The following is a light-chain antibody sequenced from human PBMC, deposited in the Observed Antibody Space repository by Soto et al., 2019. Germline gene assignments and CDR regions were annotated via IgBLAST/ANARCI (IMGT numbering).Light chain of an antibody. CDR1: QSISSY. CDR2: AAS. V-gene: IGKV1-39*01. Sequence: DIQMTQSPSSLSASVGDRLNITCRASQSISSYLAWYQQKPGTAPKLLIYAASTLQSGVPSRFSGSGSGTDFTRTISCLQSEDFATYYCQQSYSTPLAVGGGTKVDIK. J-gene: IGKJ4*01. CDR3: QQSYSTPLA.